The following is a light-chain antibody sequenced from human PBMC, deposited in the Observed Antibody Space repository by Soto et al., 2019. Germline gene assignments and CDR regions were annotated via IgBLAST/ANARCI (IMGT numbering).Light chain of an antibody. CDR2: DVS. CDR3: SSYTTSSTYV. Sequence: ALTQPASVSGYPGQSITISCTGASSDVGAYNYVAWCQQHPGKGPKLLIYDVSNRPSGFSSRFSGSKSGNTASLTISGLRAEDEADYFCSSYTTSSTYVFGTGTKVTVL. V-gene: IGLV2-14*01. CDR1: SSDVGAYNY. J-gene: IGLJ1*01.